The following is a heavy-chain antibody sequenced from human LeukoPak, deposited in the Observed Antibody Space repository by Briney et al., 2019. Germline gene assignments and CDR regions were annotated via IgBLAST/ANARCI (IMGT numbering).Heavy chain of an antibody. D-gene: IGHD2-2*01. J-gene: IGHJ6*02. Sequence: PGRSLRLSCAASGSTFDDYAMHWVRQAPGKGLEWVSTISWHSGNIVYADSVKGRFTISRDSAKSFLYLQMNSLRAEDTALYYCAKDGGPKTPGHCSTTTCYYYFGMDVWGQGTTVTVSS. CDR2: ISWHSGNI. CDR1: GSTFDDYA. CDR3: AKDGGPKTPGHCSTTTCYYYFGMDV. V-gene: IGHV3-9*01.